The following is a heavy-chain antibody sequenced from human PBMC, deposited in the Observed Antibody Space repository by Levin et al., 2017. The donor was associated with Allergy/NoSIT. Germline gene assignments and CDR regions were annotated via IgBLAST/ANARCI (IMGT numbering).Heavy chain of an antibody. CDR3: ARDEGWGYHYGMDV. V-gene: IGHV3-7*01. D-gene: IGHD3-16*02. CDR1: GFTFTSFW. J-gene: IGHJ6*02. Sequence: SGGSLRLSCAASGFTFTSFWMTWVRQAPGKGPEWVANIERDGSATYYVDSVRGRFTISRDNAKNSVYLQMNSLRVDDTAVYYCARDEGWGYHYGMDVWGQGTTVTVSS. CDR2: IERDGSAT.